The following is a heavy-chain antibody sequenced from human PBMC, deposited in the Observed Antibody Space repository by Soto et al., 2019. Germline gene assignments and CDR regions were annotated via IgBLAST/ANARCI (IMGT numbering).Heavy chain of an antibody. Sequence: EVQLVESGGGVLRPGGSLRLSCAACGFTFDDYGMSWARQAPGKGLEWVSGVNWNGGSTGYADSVKGRFTISRDNAKNSLYLQMNSLRAEDTAFYYCVRGASLNFDYWGQGTLVTVSS. CDR2: VNWNGGST. D-gene: IGHD1-26*01. CDR1: GFTFDDYG. J-gene: IGHJ4*02. V-gene: IGHV3-20*04. CDR3: VRGASLNFDY.